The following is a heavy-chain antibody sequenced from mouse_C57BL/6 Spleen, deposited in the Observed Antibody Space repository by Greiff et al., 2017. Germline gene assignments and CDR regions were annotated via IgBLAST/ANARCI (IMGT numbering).Heavy chain of an antibody. CDR1: GYTFTSYW. CDR2: INPSSGCT. Sequence: VQLQQPGAELAKPGASVKLSCKASGYTFTSYWMHWVKQRPGQGLEWIGYINPSSGCTKYNQKFKDKATLTADKSSSTAYMQLSSLTSEDSAVYYCARKYDNGRGDEDAREYWGQGTSVTVSS. V-gene: IGHV1-7*01. D-gene: IGHD1-1*01. CDR3: ARKYDNGRGDEDAREY. J-gene: IGHJ4*01.